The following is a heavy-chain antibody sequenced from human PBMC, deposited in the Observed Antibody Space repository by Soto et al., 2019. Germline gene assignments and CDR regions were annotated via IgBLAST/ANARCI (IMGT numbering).Heavy chain of an antibody. CDR2: INGVGSTT. CDR3: ARGVYNSYGTDY. CDR1: GFTFSSFW. J-gene: IGHJ4*02. D-gene: IGHD3-22*01. Sequence: VQLVESGGGLVQPGGSLRLSCEASGFTFSSFWMHWVRQAPGKGLAWVSRINGVGSTTNSADSVRGRFTISRDNAKNSLFLQVNSLSAEDTAVYFCARGVYNSYGTDYWGQGALVTVSS. V-gene: IGHV3-74*01.